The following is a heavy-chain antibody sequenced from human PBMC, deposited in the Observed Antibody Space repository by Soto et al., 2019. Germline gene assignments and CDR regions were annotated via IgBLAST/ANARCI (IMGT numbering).Heavy chain of an antibody. Sequence: QVQLVQSGAEVKKPGASVKVSCKASGYTFTSYAMHWVRQAPGQRLEWMGWINAGNGNTKYSQKFQGRVTITRDTSASTAYMELTSLRSEDTAVYYCARSRGYYDVDYWGQGTLVTVSS. J-gene: IGHJ4*02. CDR1: GYTFTSYA. V-gene: IGHV1-3*01. D-gene: IGHD3-22*01. CDR2: INAGNGNT. CDR3: ARSRGYYDVDY.